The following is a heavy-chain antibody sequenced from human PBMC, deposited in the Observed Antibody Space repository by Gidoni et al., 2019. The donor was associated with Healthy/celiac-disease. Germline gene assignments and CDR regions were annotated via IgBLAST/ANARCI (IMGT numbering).Heavy chain of an antibody. D-gene: IGHD2-15*01. V-gene: IGHV5-10-1*03. J-gene: IGHJ6*02. CDR1: GYSFTSSW. Sequence: EVQLVQSGAEVKKPGESLRISCKGSGYSFTSSWISWVRQMPGKGLEWMGRIDPSDSYTNYSPSFQGHVTISADKSISTAYLQWSSLKASDTAMYYCARSLYCSGGSCYSRTYGMDVWGQGTTVTVSS. CDR2: IDPSDSYT. CDR3: ARSLYCSGGSCYSRTYGMDV.